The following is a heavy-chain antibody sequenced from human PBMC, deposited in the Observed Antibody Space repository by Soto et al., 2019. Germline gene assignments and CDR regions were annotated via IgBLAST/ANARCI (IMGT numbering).Heavy chain of an antibody. J-gene: IGHJ4*02. CDR1: GYTFTSYA. CDR3: ARGLNGYLHYFDY. V-gene: IGHV1-3*01. D-gene: IGHD5-18*01. Sequence: GSSVKVSCKASGYTFTSYAMHWVRQAPGQRLEWMGWINAGNGNTKYSQKFQGRVTITRDTSASTAYMELSSLRSEDTAVYYCARGLNGYLHYFDYWGKGTPVTVSS. CDR2: INAGNGNT.